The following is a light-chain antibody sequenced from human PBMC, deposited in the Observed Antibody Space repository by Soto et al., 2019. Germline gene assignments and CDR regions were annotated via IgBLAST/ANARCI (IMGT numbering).Light chain of an antibody. CDR3: QQYNSFPLT. V-gene: IGKV1-5*03. CDR1: QSISSW. CDR2: KAS. J-gene: IGKJ4*01. Sequence: DIQMTQSPSTLSASVGDRVTITCRASQSISSWLAWYQQKPGKAPKLLTYKASSLESGVPSRFSGSGSGTEFNLTISSLQPDDFATYYCQQYNSFPLTFGGGTKVEIK.